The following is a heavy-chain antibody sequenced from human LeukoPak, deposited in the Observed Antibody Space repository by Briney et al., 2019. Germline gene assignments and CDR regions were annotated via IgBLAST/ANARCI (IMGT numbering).Heavy chain of an antibody. V-gene: IGHV3-23*01. Sequence: PGGSLRLSCAASGFTFSSYGMSWVRQAPGKGLEWVSAISGSGGSTYYADSVKGRFTISRDNSKNTLYLQMNSLRAEDTAVYYCAKDRIRGVTAAYFDYWGQGTLVTVSS. D-gene: IGHD3-10*01. CDR1: GFTFSSYG. J-gene: IGHJ4*02. CDR2: ISGSGGST. CDR3: AKDRIRGVTAAYFDY.